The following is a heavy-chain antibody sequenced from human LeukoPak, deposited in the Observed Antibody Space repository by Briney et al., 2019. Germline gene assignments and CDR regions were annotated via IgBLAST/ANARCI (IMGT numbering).Heavy chain of an antibody. CDR2: IFSTGST. CDR3: ARAVGGDGSGSL. V-gene: IGHV4-39*07. CDR1: GDSISTSRYY. D-gene: IGHD3-10*01. Sequence: SETLSLTCTVAGDSISTSRYYWGWLRQPPGKGLQWIGSIFSTGSTYYNPSLKSRVTMSVDMSTRQISLKLSSVTAADTAVYYCARAVGGDGSGSLWGPGTLVTVSS. J-gene: IGHJ4*02.